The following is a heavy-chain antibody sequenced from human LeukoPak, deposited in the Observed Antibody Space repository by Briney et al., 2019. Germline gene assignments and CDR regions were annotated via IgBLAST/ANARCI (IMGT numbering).Heavy chain of an antibody. D-gene: IGHD3-22*01. J-gene: IGHJ4*02. CDR1: GGSISSSNW. V-gene: IGHV4-4*02. Sequence: SETLSLTCAVSGGSISSSNWWSWVRQPPGKGLEWIGEIYHTGSTNYNPSLKSRVTISVDKSKNQFSLKLSSVTAADTAVYYCARNNDYYDSSGYSDYFDYWGQGTLVTVSS. CDR3: ARNNDYYDSSGYSDYFDY. CDR2: IYHTGST.